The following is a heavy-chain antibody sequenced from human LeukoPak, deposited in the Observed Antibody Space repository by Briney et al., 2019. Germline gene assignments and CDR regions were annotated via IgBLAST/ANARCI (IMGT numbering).Heavy chain of an antibody. D-gene: IGHD3-10*01. V-gene: IGHV7-4-1*02. CDR3: ARDSTTTLDGSVSYWAPNF. CDR1: GYTFTNYA. CDR2: INTNTGNP. Sequence: ASVKVSCKASGYTFTNYAMNWVRQAPGQGLEWMGWINTNTGNPTYAQGFTGRFVFSLDTSISTAYLQISSLKAEDTAVYYCARDSTTTLDGSVSYWAPNFWGQGTLVTVSS. J-gene: IGHJ4*02.